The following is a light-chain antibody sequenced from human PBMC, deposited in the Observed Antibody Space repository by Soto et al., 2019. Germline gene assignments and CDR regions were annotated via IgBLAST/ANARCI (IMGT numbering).Light chain of an antibody. Sequence: EIVLTQSPATLSLSPGERATLSCRASQSVSSYLAWYQQKPGQAPTLLIYDASNRATGIPARFSGSGSGTDFTLTISSLEPEDVAVYDCQQRGNWPWTFGQGTKVEIK. V-gene: IGKV3-11*01. J-gene: IGKJ1*01. CDR1: QSVSSY. CDR2: DAS. CDR3: QQRGNWPWT.